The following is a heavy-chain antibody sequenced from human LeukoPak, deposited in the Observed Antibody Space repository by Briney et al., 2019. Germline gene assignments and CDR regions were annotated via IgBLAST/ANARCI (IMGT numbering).Heavy chain of an antibody. CDR2: MNPDSGGT. CDR1: GYTFTAYD. Sequence: GASVKVSCKASGYTFTAYDLHWVRQAPGQGLAWVGWMNPDSGGTGHAQKFQGRVTMTRDTSISTAYMELNRLTSDDTAVYYCARGEGDSSSWPLNYWGQGTLVPVSS. V-gene: IGHV1-2*02. J-gene: IGHJ4*02. CDR3: ARGEGDSSSWPLNY. D-gene: IGHD6-13*01.